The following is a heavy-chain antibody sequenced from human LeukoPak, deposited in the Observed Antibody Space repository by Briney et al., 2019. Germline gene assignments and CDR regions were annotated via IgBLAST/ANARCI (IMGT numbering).Heavy chain of an antibody. CDR3: ARDRDGEDNAFDI. V-gene: IGHV1-2*02. D-gene: IGHD7-27*01. CDR1: GYTFTGYY. CDR2: INPNSGGT. J-gene: IGHJ3*02. Sequence: ASVKVSCKASGYTFTGYYMHWVRQAPGQGLEWMGWINPNSGGTNYAQKFQGRVTMTRDTSISTAYMELSRLRSDDTAVYYCARDRDGEDNAFDIWGQGTMVTVSS.